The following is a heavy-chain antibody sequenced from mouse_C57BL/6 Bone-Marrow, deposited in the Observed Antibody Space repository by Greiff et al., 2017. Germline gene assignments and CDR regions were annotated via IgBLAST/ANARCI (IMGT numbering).Heavy chain of an antibody. Sequence: QVQLQQSGAELARPGASVKLSCKASGYTFTSYGISWVKQRTGQGLEWIGEIYPRSGNTYYNEKFKGKATLTADKSSSTAYMELRSLTAEDSAVYFCAREGDGYGFAYWGQGTLVTVSA. D-gene: IGHD2-2*01. CDR3: AREGDGYGFAY. CDR2: IYPRSGNT. V-gene: IGHV1-81*01. CDR1: GYTFTSYG. J-gene: IGHJ3*01.